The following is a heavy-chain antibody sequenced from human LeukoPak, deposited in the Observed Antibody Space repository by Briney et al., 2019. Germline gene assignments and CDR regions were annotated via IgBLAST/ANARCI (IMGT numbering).Heavy chain of an antibody. CDR3: ARDGYVSWAYQLSHFDY. Sequence: GGSLRLSCAASAFTFSSYTMSWVRQAPGKGLEWVSAISNSGGSTYYAGSVKGRFTISRDNSKNTFYLQMNSLRAEDTAVYYCARDGYVSWAYQLSHFDYWGQGTLVTVSS. CDR2: ISNSGGST. CDR1: AFTFSSYT. J-gene: IGHJ4*02. D-gene: IGHD2-2*03. V-gene: IGHV3-23*01.